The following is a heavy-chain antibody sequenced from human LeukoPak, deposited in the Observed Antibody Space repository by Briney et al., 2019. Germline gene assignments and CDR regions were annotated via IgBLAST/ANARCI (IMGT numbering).Heavy chain of an antibody. J-gene: IGHJ4*02. CDR2: IKTTTDGGTT. V-gene: IGHV3-15*01. Sequence: GSLRLSCEASGFTFSNVYMNWVRQAPGKGLEWLGRIKTTTDGGTTEYAAPVKGRFTISRDDSKNTVYLQMNSLRTEDTALYYCVTRVKSTGDYWGQGTLVTVSS. CDR3: VTRVKSTGDY. CDR1: GFTFSNVY. D-gene: IGHD1-1*01.